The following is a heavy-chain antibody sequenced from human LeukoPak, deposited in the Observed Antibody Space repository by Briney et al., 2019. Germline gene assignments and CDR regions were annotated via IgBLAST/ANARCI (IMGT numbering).Heavy chain of an antibody. Sequence: PSFSLSLTCTVSGGSISSSSYYWGWLRQPPGKGLEWIGSLYYSGSTYYNPSLKSRDTISVDTSKTQFSLKLSSVTAADTAVYYCARRNNPIAAAAGFDCWGQGTLVTV. D-gene: IGHD6-13*01. CDR3: ARRNNPIAAAAGFDC. V-gene: IGHV4-39*01. CDR1: GGSISSSSYY. CDR2: LYYSGST. J-gene: IGHJ4*02.